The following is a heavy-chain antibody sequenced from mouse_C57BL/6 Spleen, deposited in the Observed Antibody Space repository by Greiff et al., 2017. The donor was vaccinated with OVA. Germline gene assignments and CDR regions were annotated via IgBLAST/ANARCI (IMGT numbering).Heavy chain of an antibody. J-gene: IGHJ2*01. CDR3: ARESYGFDY. D-gene: IGHD1-1*01. CDR1: GFTFSDYY. V-gene: IGHV5-16*01. Sequence: EVNLVESEGGLVQPGSSMKLSCTASGFTFSDYYMAWVRQVPEKGLEWVANINYDGSSTYYLDSLKSRFIISRDNAKNILYLQMSSLKSEDTATYYCARESYGFDYWGQGTTLTVSS. CDR2: INYDGSST.